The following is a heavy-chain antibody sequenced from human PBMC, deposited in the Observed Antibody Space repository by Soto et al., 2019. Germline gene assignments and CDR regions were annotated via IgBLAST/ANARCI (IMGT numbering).Heavy chain of an antibody. Sequence: GGSLRLSCAASGFTFSGSAMHWVRQASGKGLEWVGRIRSKANSYATAYAASVKGRFTISRDDSKNTAYLQMNSLKTEDTAVYYCTRQGEYISIRAYYYYGMDVWGQGTTVTVSS. V-gene: IGHV3-73*01. CDR2: IRSKANSYAT. CDR3: TRQGEYISIRAYYYYGMDV. CDR1: GFTFSGSA. J-gene: IGHJ6*02. D-gene: IGHD6-6*01.